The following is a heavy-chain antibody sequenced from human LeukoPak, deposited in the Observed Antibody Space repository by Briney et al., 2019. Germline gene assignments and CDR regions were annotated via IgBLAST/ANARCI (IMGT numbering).Heavy chain of an antibody. CDR3: AKARDYDFWSGYSNYFDY. D-gene: IGHD3-3*01. J-gene: IGHJ4*02. CDR1: RFTFSTYA. V-gene: IGHV3-23*01. CDR2: ISGSGSST. Sequence: GGSLSPSRGGSRFTFSTYAMSWVRQAPGKGLEWVSGISGSGSSTYYADSVKGRFTISRDNSKNTLYLQMNSLRAEDTAVYYCAKARDYDFWSGYSNYFDYWGQETLVRVSS.